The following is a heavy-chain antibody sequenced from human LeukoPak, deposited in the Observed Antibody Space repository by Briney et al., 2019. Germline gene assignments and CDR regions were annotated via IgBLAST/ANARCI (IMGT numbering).Heavy chain of an antibody. CDR2: IYPGDSDT. Sequence: GESLKISCKGSGCIFTRYWIGWVRQMPGKGLEWMGIIYPGDSDTRYSPSFQGQVTISADKSISTAYLQWSSLKASDTAMYYCASFVRTGLPYDIDYWGQGALVTVSS. V-gene: IGHV5-51*01. CDR3: ASFVRTGLPYDIDY. D-gene: IGHD3/OR15-3a*01. CDR1: GCIFTRYW. J-gene: IGHJ4*02.